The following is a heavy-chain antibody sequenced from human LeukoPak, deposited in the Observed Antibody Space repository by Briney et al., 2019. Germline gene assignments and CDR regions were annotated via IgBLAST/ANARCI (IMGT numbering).Heavy chain of an antibody. CDR2: IYYSGST. Sequence: SETLSLTCTVSGGSISTYYWSWIRQSPGKGLEWIGYIYYSGSTNYNPSLKSRVTISVDTSKNQFSLKLSSVTAADTAVYYCARRPDYYYYGMDVWGQGTTVTVSS. V-gene: IGHV4-59*08. CDR3: ARRPDYYYYGMDV. J-gene: IGHJ6*02. CDR1: GGSISTYY.